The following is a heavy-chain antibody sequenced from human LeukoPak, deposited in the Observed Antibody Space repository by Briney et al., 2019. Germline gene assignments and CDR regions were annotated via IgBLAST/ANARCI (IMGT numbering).Heavy chain of an antibody. D-gene: IGHD3-22*01. V-gene: IGHV3-23*01. J-gene: IGHJ6*02. CDR2: ISGSGGST. Sequence: GGSLRLSCAASGFTFSSYAMSWVRQAPGKGLEWVAAISGSGGSTYYADSVKGRFTISRDNSKNTLYLQMNSLRAEDTAVYYCAKDWSSNYDNTRMDVWGQGTTVTVSS. CDR3: AKDWSSNYDNTRMDV. CDR1: GFTFSSYA.